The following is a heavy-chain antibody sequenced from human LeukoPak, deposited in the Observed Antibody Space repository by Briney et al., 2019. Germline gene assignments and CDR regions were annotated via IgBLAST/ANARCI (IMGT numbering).Heavy chain of an antibody. J-gene: IGHJ4*02. V-gene: IGHV1-3*01. CDR2: INAGNGNT. D-gene: IGHD4/OR15-4a*01. CDR1: GYTFTSYA. CDR3: ARVLYGGLDY. Sequence: ASVKVSCKASGYTFTSYAMHWVRQAPGQRLEWMGWINAGNGNTEYSQKFQGRVTITRDTSASTAYMELSSLRSEATAVYYCARVLYGGLDYWGQGTLVTVSS.